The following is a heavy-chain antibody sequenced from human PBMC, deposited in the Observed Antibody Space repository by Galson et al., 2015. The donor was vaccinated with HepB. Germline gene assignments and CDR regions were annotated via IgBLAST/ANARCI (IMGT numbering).Heavy chain of an antibody. CDR1: GYTFTSYG. CDR3: ARGDCSGGSCSLVPDY. J-gene: IGHJ4*02. D-gene: IGHD2-15*01. V-gene: IGHV1-18*01. Sequence: SVKVSCKASGYTFTSYGISWVRQAPGQGLEWMGWISAYNGNTNYAQKLQGGVTMTTDTSTSTAYMELRSLRSDDTAVYYCARGDCSGGSCSLVPDYWGQGTLVTVSS. CDR2: ISAYNGNT.